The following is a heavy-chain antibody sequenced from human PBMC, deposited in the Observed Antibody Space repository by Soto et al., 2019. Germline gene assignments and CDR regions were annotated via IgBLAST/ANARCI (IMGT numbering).Heavy chain of an antibody. Sequence: EVQLLESGGDLVQPGGSLTLSCAAAGFTFSSYGMSWVRQAPGKGLEWVSAVSGSGGSVYYADSVKGRFTISRDASKKTVYLQMNSLTTEDTAVYFCARETDGMDVWGQGTTVTVSS. CDR1: GFTFSSYG. CDR2: VSGSGGSV. D-gene: IGHD1-26*01. CDR3: ARETDGMDV. V-gene: IGHV3-23*01. J-gene: IGHJ6*02.